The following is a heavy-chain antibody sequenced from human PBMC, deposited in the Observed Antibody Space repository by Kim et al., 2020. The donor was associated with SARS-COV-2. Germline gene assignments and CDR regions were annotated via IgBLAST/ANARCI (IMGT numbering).Heavy chain of an antibody. CDR2: INPILGIA. V-gene: IGHV1-69*02. Sequence: SVKVSCKASGGTFSSYTISWVRQAPGQGLEWMGRINPILGIANYAQKFQGRVTITADKSTSTAYMELSSLRSEDTAVYYCARLYGGYYDSSGYDWYFDLWGRGTLVTVSS. CDR3: ARLYGGYYDSSGYDWYFDL. J-gene: IGHJ2*01. D-gene: IGHD3-22*01. CDR1: GGTFSSYT.